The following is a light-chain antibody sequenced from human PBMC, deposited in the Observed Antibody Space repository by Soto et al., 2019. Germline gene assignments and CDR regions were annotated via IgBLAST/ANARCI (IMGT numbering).Light chain of an antibody. Sequence: EIVLTQSPDTLSLSPGERATLSCRASQSVFRNYLAWYQQKPGQAPRLLIYGASNRATGIPDRFSGSGSGTDFTLTTSRLGPEDFAVYYCQQYFNSLIIFGPGTKVDIK. CDR1: QSVFRNY. J-gene: IGKJ3*01. V-gene: IGKV3-20*01. CDR2: GAS. CDR3: QQYFNSLII.